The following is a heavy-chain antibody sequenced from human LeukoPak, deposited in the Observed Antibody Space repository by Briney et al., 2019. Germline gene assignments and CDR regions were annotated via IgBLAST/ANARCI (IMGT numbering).Heavy chain of an antibody. CDR1: GFTFSSYA. V-gene: IGHV3-64*01. CDR2: ISSNGGST. Sequence: GGSLRLSCAASGFTFSSYAMHWVRQAPGQGLEYVSAISSNGGSTYYANSVKGRFTISRDNSKNTLYLQMGSLRIEDMAVYYCAREFGSSSWGFYWYFDLWGRGTLVTVSS. CDR3: AREFGSSSWGFYWYFDL. J-gene: IGHJ2*01. D-gene: IGHD6-13*01.